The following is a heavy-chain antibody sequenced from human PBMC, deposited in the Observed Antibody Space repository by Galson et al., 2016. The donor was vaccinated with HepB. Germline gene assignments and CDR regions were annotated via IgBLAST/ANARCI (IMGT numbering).Heavy chain of an antibody. CDR1: GFTFSDSA. Sequence: SLRLSCAASGFTFSDSAMHWVRQASGKGLEWVGRIRSKANSYATAYGASVKGRFTISRDDSENTAYLQMNSLKAEDTAVYYCTTGEAIVGAAYMRDAFDIWGPETMVTVSS. CDR2: IRSKANSYAT. CDR3: TTGEAIVGAAYMRDAFDI. V-gene: IGHV3-73*01. D-gene: IGHD2-15*01. J-gene: IGHJ3*02.